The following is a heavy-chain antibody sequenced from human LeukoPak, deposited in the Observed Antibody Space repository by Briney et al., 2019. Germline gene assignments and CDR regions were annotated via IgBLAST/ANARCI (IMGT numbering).Heavy chain of an antibody. Sequence: RTGGSLRLSCAASGFTFSTYSMNWVRQAPGKGLEWLSYISSSSSTIYYADSVKGRFTISRDNSKNTLYLQMNSLRVEDTAVYYCGRDLIGTAASWDCWGQGTLVTVSS. CDR3: GRDLIGTAASWDC. D-gene: IGHD6-25*01. J-gene: IGHJ4*02. V-gene: IGHV3-48*01. CDR2: ISSSSSTI. CDR1: GFTFSTYS.